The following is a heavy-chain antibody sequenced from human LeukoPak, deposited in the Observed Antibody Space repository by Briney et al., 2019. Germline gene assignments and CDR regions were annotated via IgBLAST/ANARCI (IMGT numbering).Heavy chain of an antibody. CDR1: GFTFSSYR. J-gene: IGHJ4*02. CDR2: ISSSSSTI. V-gene: IGHV3-48*01. Sequence: GGSLRLSCAASGFTFSSYRMNWVRQAPGKGLEWVSYISSSSSTIYYADSVKGRFTISRDNAKNSLYLQMNSLRAEDTAVYYCARDLRGSYWGQGTLVTVSS. D-gene: IGHD5-12*01. CDR3: ARDLRGSY.